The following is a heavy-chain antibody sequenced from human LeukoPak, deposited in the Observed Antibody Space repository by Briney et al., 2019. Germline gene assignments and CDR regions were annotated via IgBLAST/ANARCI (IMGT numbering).Heavy chain of an antibody. CDR1: GGSISSGGYY. Sequence: KASQTLSLTCTVSGGSISSGGYYWSWLRQHPGKGLEWIGYIYYSGSTNYNPSLKSRVTISVDTSKNQFSLKLSSVTAADAAVYYCARINRYYDFWSGYSYGMDVWGQGTTVTVSS. CDR3: ARINRYYDFWSGYSYGMDV. CDR2: IYYSGST. D-gene: IGHD3-3*01. J-gene: IGHJ6*02. V-gene: IGHV4-31*03.